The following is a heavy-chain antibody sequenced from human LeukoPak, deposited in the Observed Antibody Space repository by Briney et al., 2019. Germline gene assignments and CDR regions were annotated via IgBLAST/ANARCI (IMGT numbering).Heavy chain of an antibody. D-gene: IGHD2-15*01. J-gene: IGHJ3*02. CDR1: GFTFNNYW. Sequence: GGSLRLSCAVSGFTFNNYWMSWVRQAPGKGLQWVANIKQDGSEKFYVDSVKGRFTVSRDNAKNSLYLQMNSLRAEDTAVYYCARAVAATKGSDAFDIWGQGTMVTVSS. CDR2: IKQDGSEK. V-gene: IGHV3-7*01. CDR3: ARAVAATKGSDAFDI.